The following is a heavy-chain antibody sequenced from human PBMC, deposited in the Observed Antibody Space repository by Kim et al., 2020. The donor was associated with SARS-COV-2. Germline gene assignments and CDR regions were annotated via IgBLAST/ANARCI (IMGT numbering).Heavy chain of an antibody. V-gene: IGHV3-21*01. J-gene: IGHJ5*02. CDR3: ARTYYDILTGYYTRYGWFDP. Sequence: GGSLRLSCAASGFTFSSYSMNWVRQAPGKGLEWVSSISSSSSYIYYADSVKGRFTISRDNAKNSLYLQMNSLRAEDTAVYYCARTYYDILTGYYTRYGWFDPWGQGTLVTVSS. CDR2: ISSSSSYI. CDR1: GFTFSSYS. D-gene: IGHD3-9*01.